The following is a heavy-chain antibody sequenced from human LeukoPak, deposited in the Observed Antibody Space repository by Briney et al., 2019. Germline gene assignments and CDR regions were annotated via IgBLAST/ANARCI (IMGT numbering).Heavy chain of an antibody. Sequence: GASVKVSCKASGYTFTGYYMNWVRQAPGQGLEWMGWINPNSGGTNYAQKFQGWVTMTRDTSTSTAYMELRSLRSDDTAVDYCARVLNVDPAMPPFWYCDLWGGRTLVTVSS. CDR3: ARVLNVDPAMPPFWYCDL. CDR2: INPNSGGT. CDR1: GYTFTGYY. J-gene: IGHJ2*01. V-gene: IGHV1-2*04. D-gene: IGHD5-18*01.